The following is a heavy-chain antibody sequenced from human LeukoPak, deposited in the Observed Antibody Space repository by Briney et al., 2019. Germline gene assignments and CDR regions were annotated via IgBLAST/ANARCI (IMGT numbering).Heavy chain of an antibody. D-gene: IGHD2-8*02. CDR1: GFTFSRYG. J-gene: IGHJ4*02. CDR2: IAHDGSVI. CDR3: LRDAFTAGDH. Sequence: GGSLRLSCAASGFTFSRYGMQWVRQAPGTGLGWVGVIAHDGSVIHYADSVKGRFTMSRDNSKNALYLQMSSLRPEDTAVYYCLRDAFTAGDHWGQGTLVTVSS. V-gene: IGHV3-30*03.